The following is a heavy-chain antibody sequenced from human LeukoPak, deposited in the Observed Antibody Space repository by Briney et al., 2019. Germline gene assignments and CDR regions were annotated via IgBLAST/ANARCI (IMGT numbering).Heavy chain of an antibody. D-gene: IGHD6-13*01. CDR1: GYIFTSYW. Sequence: GESLKISCKGSGYIFTSYWIGWVRQMPGKGLEWMGIIYPGDSDTRYSPSFQGQVTISADKSISTAYLQWSSLKASDTAMYYCARHGQLVMDYYYGMDVWGQGTTVTVSS. CDR3: ARHGQLVMDYYYGMDV. J-gene: IGHJ6*02. CDR2: IYPGDSDT. V-gene: IGHV5-51*01.